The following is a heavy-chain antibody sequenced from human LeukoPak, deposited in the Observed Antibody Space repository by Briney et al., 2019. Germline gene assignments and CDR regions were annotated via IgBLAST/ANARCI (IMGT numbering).Heavy chain of an antibody. V-gene: IGHV3-23*01. CDR3: AKKGSSSWLFYMDV. Sequence: PGGSLRLSCAASGFTFSSYAMSWVRQAPGKGLEWVSAISGSGGSTYYADSVKGRFTISRDNSKNTLYLQMNSLRAEDTAVYYCAKKGSSSWLFYMDVWGKGTTVTVSS. D-gene: IGHD6-13*01. CDR1: GFTFSSYA. J-gene: IGHJ6*03. CDR2: ISGSGGST.